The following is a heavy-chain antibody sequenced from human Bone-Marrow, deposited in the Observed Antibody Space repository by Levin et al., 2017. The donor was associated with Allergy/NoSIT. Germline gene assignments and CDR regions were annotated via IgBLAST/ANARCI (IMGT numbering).Heavy chain of an antibody. V-gene: IGHV3-74*01. CDR1: GFTFSSYW. CDR2: INSDGSST. Sequence: GESLKISCAASGFTFSSYWMHWVRQAPGKGLVWVSRINSDGSSTSYADSVKGRFTISRDNAKNTLYLQMNSLRAEDTAVYYCARGFYGGNSGYWGQGTLVTVSS. CDR3: ARGFYGGNSGY. D-gene: IGHD4-23*01. J-gene: IGHJ4*02.